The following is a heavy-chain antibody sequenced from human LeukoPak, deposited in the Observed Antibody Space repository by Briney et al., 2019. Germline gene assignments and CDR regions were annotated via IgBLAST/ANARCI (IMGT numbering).Heavy chain of an antibody. CDR3: ARRNWNAFDY. D-gene: IGHD1-1*01. CDR2: INHSGST. Sequence: PSETLSLTCAVYGGSFSGYYWSWIRQPPGKGLEWNGEINHSGSTNYNPSLKSRVTISVDTSKNQFSLKLSSVTAADTAVYYCARRNWNAFDYWGQGTLVTVSS. V-gene: IGHV4-34*01. J-gene: IGHJ4*02. CDR1: GGSFSGYY.